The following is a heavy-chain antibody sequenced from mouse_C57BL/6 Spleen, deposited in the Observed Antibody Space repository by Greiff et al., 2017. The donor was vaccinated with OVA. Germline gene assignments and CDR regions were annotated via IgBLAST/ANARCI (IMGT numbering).Heavy chain of an antibody. Sequence: VQLQESGPGLVAPSQSLSITCTVSGFSLTSYGVHWVRQPPGKGLEWLVVIWSDGSTTYNSALKSRLSISKDNSKSQVFLKMNSLQTDDTAMYYGARHEDDYDGGYAMDYWGQGTSVTVAS. CDR1: GFSLTSYG. D-gene: IGHD2-4*01. CDR3: ARHEDDYDGGYAMDY. V-gene: IGHV2-6-1*01. J-gene: IGHJ4*01. CDR2: IWSDGST.